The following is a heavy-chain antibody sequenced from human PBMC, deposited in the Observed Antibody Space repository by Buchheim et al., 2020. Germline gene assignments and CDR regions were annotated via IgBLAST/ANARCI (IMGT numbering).Heavy chain of an antibody. CDR3: ARDGSGFDLRP. Sequence: QVQLVQSGADVKKPGASVKVSCKTSGYTFTSNYMHWVRQAPGQGLEWMGMINPSGGSTSYSQKFQGRVTMTSDTSTTTSYMELRSLRSDETAVYYSARDGSGFDLRPWGQGTL. J-gene: IGHJ5*02. CDR1: GYTFTSNY. V-gene: IGHV1-46*01. CDR2: INPSGGST. D-gene: IGHD5-12*01.